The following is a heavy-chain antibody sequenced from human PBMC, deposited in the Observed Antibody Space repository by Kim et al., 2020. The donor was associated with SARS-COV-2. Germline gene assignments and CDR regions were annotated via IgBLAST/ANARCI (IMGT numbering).Heavy chain of an antibody. V-gene: IGHV4-59*01. Sequence: TNYNPCLKSRITISVDTSKNQFSLKLNSVTAADTAVYYCARDSGSYYFDHWGQGAPVTVSS. CDR3: ARDSGSYYFDH. CDR2: T. D-gene: IGHD1-26*01. J-gene: IGHJ4*02.